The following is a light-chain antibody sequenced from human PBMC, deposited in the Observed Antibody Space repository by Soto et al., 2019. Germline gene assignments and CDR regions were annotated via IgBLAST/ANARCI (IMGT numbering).Light chain of an antibody. CDR2: DAS. CDR3: QQYGSSPKT. Sequence: EIVLTQSPGTLSLSPGERATLSCRASQSVSSSYLAWYQQKLGQPPRLLIYDASNRATGIPDRFSGSGSGTDFTLSISRLEPEDFAVYSCQQYGSSPKTFGQGTKGEI. J-gene: IGKJ1*01. CDR1: QSVSSSY. V-gene: IGKV3-20*01.